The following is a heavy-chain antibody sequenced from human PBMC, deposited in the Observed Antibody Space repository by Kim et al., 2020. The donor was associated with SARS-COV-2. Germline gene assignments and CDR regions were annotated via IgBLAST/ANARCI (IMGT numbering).Heavy chain of an antibody. Sequence: GGSLRLSCAASGYDFEPHWMAWVRQAPGKGLEWVANIDRNGGKIFYVDSVRGRFTISRDNAKSSLYLQMNSLTVEDTAVYFCATYYGGRSFPYWGQGTLSPSPQ. CDR1: GYDFEPHW. J-gene: IGHJ4*02. D-gene: IGHD3-22*01. CDR2: IDRNGGKI. CDR3: ATYYGGRSFPY. V-gene: IGHV3-7*01.